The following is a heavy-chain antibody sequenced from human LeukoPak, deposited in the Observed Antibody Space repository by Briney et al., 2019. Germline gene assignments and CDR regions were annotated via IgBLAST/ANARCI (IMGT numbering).Heavy chain of an antibody. CDR2: IYSGGST. D-gene: IGHD6-19*01. J-gene: IGHJ3*02. CDR1: GFTVSSNY. CDR3: ARVLEWLVHGDDFDI. V-gene: IGHV3-66*01. Sequence: GGSLRLSCAASGFTVSSNYMSGVRQAPGKGLEWVSVIYSGGSTYYADSVKGRFTISRDNSKNTLYLQMNSLRAEDTAVYYCARVLEWLVHGDDFDIWGQGTMVTVSS.